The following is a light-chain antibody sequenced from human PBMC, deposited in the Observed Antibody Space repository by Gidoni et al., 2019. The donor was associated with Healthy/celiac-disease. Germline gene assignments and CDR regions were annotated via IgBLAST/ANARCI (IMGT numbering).Light chain of an antibody. CDR2: DAS. Sequence: EMVLTQSPATLSLSPGERATLPCRASQSVSSYLSWYQQKPGQAPRLLIYDASNRATGIPARFSGGWSGTDFTLTISSLEPEDFAVYYCQQRSTFGGGTKVEIK. CDR3: QQRST. V-gene: IGKV3-11*01. J-gene: IGKJ4*01. CDR1: QSVSSY.